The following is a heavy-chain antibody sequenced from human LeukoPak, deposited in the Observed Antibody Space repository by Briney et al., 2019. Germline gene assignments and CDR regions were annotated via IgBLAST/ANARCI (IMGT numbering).Heavy chain of an antibody. CDR1: GGSISSGGYY. Sequence: PSETLSLTCTVSGGSISSGGYYWSWIRQHPGKGLEWIGYIYYSGSTYYNPSLRSRVTISVDMSKNQFSLKLRSVTAADTAVYFCARPRARKSLGFDYGGQGPLVPFSS. CDR3: ARPRARKSLGFDY. V-gene: IGHV4-31*03. J-gene: IGHJ4*02. CDR2: IYYSGST. D-gene: IGHD3-16*01.